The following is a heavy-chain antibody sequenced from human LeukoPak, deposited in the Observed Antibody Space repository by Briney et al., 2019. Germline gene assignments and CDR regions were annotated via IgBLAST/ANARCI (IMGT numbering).Heavy chain of an antibody. CDR2: IKQDGSEK. V-gene: IGHV3-7*01. CDR3: ARDPIRYGSGRFDY. J-gene: IGHJ4*02. Sequence: GGSLRLSCAASGFTFSSYWMNWVRQVPGKGLEWVANIKQDGSEKHSVDSVKGRFTISRDNAKNSLYLQMNSLRAEDSAVYFCARDPIRYGSGRFDYWGQGTLVTVSS. CDR1: GFTFSSYW. D-gene: IGHD6-19*01.